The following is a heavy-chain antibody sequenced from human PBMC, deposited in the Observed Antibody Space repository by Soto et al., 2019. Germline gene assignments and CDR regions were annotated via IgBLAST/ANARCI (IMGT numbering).Heavy chain of an antibody. CDR3: AGGYGGYFHWFDP. V-gene: IGHV1-3*01. CDR2: INAGNGNT. CDR1: GYTFTSYA. Sequence: QVQLVQSGAEMKKPGASVKVSCKASGYTFTSYAMHWVRQAPGQRLEWMGWINAGNGNTKYSQKFQGRVSITRDTSASTAYMDLSSLRAEDTAVYYGAGGYGGYFHWFDPWGQGTLVTVSS. D-gene: IGHD4-17*01. J-gene: IGHJ5*02.